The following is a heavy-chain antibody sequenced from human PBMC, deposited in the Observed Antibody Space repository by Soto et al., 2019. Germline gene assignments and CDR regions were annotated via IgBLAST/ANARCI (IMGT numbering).Heavy chain of an antibody. CDR3: AKDTAPGFYDANGHLDY. D-gene: IGHD2-8*01. J-gene: IGHJ4*02. Sequence: GGSLRLSCVVSGISFDDYAMHWVRQVPGKGLEWVSGINWDSGDIGYADSVKGRFTISRDNAKNSLYLQMNSIKTEDTALYYCAKDTAPGFYDANGHLDYWGQGTPVTVSS. CDR2: INWDSGDI. V-gene: IGHV3-9*01. CDR1: GISFDDYA.